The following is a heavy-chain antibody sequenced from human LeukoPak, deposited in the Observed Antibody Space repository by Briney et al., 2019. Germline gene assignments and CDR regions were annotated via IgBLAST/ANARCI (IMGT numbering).Heavy chain of an antibody. J-gene: IGHJ5*02. V-gene: IGHV3-23*01. CDR3: AKDGYSSGWVNWFDP. CDR2: ISGSGGST. CDR1: GFTFSSYA. Sequence: GGSLRLSCAASGFTFSSYAMSWVRQAPRKGLEWVSGISGSGGSTYYADSVKGRFTISGDNSKNTLYVQMNSLRAEDTAVYYCAKDGYSSGWVNWFDPWGQGTQVTVSS. D-gene: IGHD6-19*01.